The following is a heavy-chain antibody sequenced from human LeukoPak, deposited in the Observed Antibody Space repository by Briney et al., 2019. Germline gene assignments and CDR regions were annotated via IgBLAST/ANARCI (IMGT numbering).Heavy chain of an antibody. Sequence: PSETLSLTCAVYGGSFSGYYWSWIRQPPGKGLEWIGEINHSGSTNYNPSLKSRVTISVDTSKNQFSLKLSSVTAADTAVYYCARCGMGDYDFWSGRQKYYFDYWGQGTLVTVSS. D-gene: IGHD3-3*01. J-gene: IGHJ4*02. V-gene: IGHV4-34*01. CDR1: GGSFSGYY. CDR3: ARCGMGDYDFWSGRQKYYFDY. CDR2: INHSGST.